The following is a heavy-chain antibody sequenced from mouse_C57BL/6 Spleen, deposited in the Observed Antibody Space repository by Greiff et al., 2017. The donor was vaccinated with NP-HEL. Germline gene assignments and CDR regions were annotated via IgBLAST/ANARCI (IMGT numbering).Heavy chain of an antibody. CDR1: GYTFTNYW. Sequence: VKLQQSGAELVRPGTSVKMSCKASGYTFTNYWIGWAKQRPGHGLEWIGDIYPGGGYTNYNEKFKGKATLTADKSSSTAYMQFSSLTSEDSAIYYCARLEYYGSSYGYFDVWGTGTTVTVSS. V-gene: IGHV1-63*01. J-gene: IGHJ1*03. CDR3: ARLEYYGSSYGYFDV. D-gene: IGHD1-1*01. CDR2: IYPGGGYT.